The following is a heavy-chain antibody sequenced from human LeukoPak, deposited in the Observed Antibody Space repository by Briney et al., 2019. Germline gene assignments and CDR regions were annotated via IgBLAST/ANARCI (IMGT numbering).Heavy chain of an antibody. J-gene: IGHJ3*02. CDR3: AKDRRDVCIADAFDI. CDR2: ISGSGGST. V-gene: IGHV3-23*01. D-gene: IGHD5-24*01. Sequence: PGGSLRLSCAASGFTFSDYAMSWVRQAPGKGLEWVSSISGSGGSTYYADSVKGRFTISRDSSKNTLHLQMNSLRAEDTAVYYCAKDRRDVCIADAFDIWGQGTMVTVSS. CDR1: GFTFSDYA.